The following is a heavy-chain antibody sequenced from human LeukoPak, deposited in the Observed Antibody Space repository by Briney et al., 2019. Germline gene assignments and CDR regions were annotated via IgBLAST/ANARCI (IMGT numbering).Heavy chain of an antibody. J-gene: IGHJ4*02. V-gene: IGHV3-7*01. Sequence: GGSLRLSCAAFGFTFSSYWMSWVRQAPGKGLEWVANIKQDGSEKYYVDSVKGRFTISRDNAKNSLYLQMNSLRAEDTAVYCCARYDVDWLSNYYFDYWGQGTLVTVSS. CDR3: ARYDVDWLSNYYFDY. CDR1: GFTFSSYW. CDR2: IKQDGSEK. D-gene: IGHD3-9*01.